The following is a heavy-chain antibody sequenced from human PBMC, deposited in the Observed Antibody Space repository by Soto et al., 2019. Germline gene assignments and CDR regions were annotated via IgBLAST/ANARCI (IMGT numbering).Heavy chain of an antibody. Sequence: PSETLSLTCDVSGDSISSINWWIWVRQPPGKGLQWIGEIYHSGSTNYNPSLNSRVTLSIDMTNNHVSLILNSVTAADTAVYYCARVGPWVPYYYDSSPYTFENWFDPWGQGTLVTVSS. CDR2: IYHSGST. V-gene: IGHV4-4*02. D-gene: IGHD3-22*01. CDR3: ARVGPWVPYYYDSSPYTFENWFDP. J-gene: IGHJ5*02. CDR1: GDSISSINW.